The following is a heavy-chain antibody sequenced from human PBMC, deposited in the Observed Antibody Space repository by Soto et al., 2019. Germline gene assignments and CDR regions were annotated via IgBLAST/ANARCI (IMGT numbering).Heavy chain of an antibody. J-gene: IGHJ6*02. Sequence: QVQLVQSGAEVKKPGASVKVSCKASGYTFTSYAMHWVRQAPGQRLEWMGWINAGNGNTKYSQKFQGRVTITRDTSASTAYMELSRLRSEDTAVYYCARGTMVRGVIPGWRYGMDVWGQGTTVTVSS. CDR2: INAGNGNT. CDR1: GYTFTSYA. CDR3: ARGTMVRGVIPGWRYGMDV. V-gene: IGHV1-3*01. D-gene: IGHD3-10*01.